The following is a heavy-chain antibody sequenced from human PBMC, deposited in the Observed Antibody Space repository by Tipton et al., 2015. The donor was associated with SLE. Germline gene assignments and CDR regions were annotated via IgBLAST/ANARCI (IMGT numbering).Heavy chain of an antibody. V-gene: IGHV4-59*01. Sequence: TLSLTCTVSGGSISSYYWSWIRQPPGKGLEWIGYIYYSGSTNYNPSLKSRVTISVDTSKNQFSLKLSSVTAADTAVYYCARDPAGGAFDIWGQGTMVTASS. J-gene: IGHJ3*02. CDR3: ARDPAGGAFDI. CDR2: IYYSGST. CDR1: GGSISSYY. D-gene: IGHD3-10*01.